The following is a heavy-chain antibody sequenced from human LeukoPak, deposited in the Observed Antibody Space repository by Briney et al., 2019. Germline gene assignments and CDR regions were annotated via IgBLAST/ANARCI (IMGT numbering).Heavy chain of an antibody. CDR1: GFTFSSYG. CDR2: ISGSGGST. CDR3: AKSTRAVMAMMDV. V-gene: IGHV3-23*01. J-gene: IGHJ6*04. D-gene: IGHD3-16*01. Sequence: GGSLRLSCAASGFTFSSYGMSWVRQAPGKGLEWVSAISGSGGSTYYADSVKGRFTISRDNSKNTLYLQMNSLRAEDTAVYFCAKSTRAVMAMMDVWGKGTTVTVSS.